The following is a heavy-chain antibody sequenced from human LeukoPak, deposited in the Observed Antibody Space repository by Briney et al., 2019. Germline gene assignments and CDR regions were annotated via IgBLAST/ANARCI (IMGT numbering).Heavy chain of an antibody. V-gene: IGHV3-53*01. J-gene: IGHJ4*02. Sequence: GGSLRLSCAASGFTVSSNFMSWVRQAPGKDLEWVSLLYSGGSTYYAYSVKGRFTISRDNSKNTLYLQMNSLRAEDTAVYYCARGISTSGWLDYWGQGTLVTVSS. CDR2: LYSGGST. D-gene: IGHD6-19*01. CDR1: GFTVSSNF. CDR3: ARGISTSGWLDY.